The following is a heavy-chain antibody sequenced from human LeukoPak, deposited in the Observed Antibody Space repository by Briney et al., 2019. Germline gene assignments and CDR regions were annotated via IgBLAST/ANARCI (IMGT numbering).Heavy chain of an antibody. CDR1: GFTFSSYS. D-gene: IGHD3-22*01. CDR2: IKQDGSEK. V-gene: IGHV3-7*01. Sequence: GGSLRLSCAASGFTFSSYSMGWVRQAPGKGLEWVANIKQDGSEKYYVDSVKGRFTISRDNSKNTLYLQMNGLRAEDTAVYYCAREFHYYFETSGPLEYWGQGSLVTVSS. CDR3: AREFHYYFETSGPLEY. J-gene: IGHJ4*02.